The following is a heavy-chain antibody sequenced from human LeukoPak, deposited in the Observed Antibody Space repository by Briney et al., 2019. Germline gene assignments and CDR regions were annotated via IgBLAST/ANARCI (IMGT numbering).Heavy chain of an antibody. Sequence: PSETLSLTCTVSGASISSNTYYWSWIRQPPGKGLEWIGSIRYSGRTYYKPSLKSRVTLSVDTSKNQLLLNLRSVTAADTAMYYCAREFNGSPDYLGQGTLVTVSS. J-gene: IGHJ4*02. V-gene: IGHV4-39*02. D-gene: IGHD2-8*01. CDR2: IRYSGRT. CDR3: AREFNGSPDY. CDR1: GASISSNTYY.